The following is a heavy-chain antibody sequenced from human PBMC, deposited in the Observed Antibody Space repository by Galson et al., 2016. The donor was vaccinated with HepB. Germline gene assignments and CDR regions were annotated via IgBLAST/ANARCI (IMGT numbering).Heavy chain of an antibody. D-gene: IGHD3-16*01. CDR3: ARDDYFRLGY. CDR1: GFTFSSYA. Sequence: SLRLSCAASGFTFSSYAMRWVRQAPGKVLEWVAVITHDGSNKYFAGSVKGRFTISRDNAKNSLYLEMNSLRDEDTAVYYCARDDYFRLGYWGQGTLVTVSS. V-gene: IGHV3-30-3*01. J-gene: IGHJ4*02. CDR2: ITHDGSNK.